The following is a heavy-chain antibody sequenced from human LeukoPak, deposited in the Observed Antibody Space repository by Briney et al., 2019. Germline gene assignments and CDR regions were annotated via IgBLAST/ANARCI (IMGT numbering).Heavy chain of an antibody. D-gene: IGHD4-17*01. Sequence: GGSLRLSCAASGFTFSNYAMTWVRQAPGKGLELVSVISASGRNRDYADSVKGRFTISRDNAENTLSLLMNSLRAEDTAIYYCAKARVTVTGTDYWGQGTLVTVSS. V-gene: IGHV3-23*01. J-gene: IGHJ4*02. CDR3: AKARVTVTGTDY. CDR2: ISASGRNR. CDR1: GFTFSNYA.